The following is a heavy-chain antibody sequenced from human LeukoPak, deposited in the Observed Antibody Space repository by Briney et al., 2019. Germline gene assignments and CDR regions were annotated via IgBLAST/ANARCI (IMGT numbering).Heavy chain of an antibody. J-gene: IGHJ4*02. CDR2: IYYSGST. D-gene: IGHD6-13*01. V-gene: IGHV4-59*01. CDR3: AREGSKAPPR. Sequence: PSETLSVTCTVSGGSISSYYWSWIRQPPGKGLEWIGYIYYSGSTNYNPSLKSRVTISVDTSKNHFSLKLSSVTAADTAVYYCAREGSKAPPRWGQGTLVTVSS. CDR1: GGSISSYY.